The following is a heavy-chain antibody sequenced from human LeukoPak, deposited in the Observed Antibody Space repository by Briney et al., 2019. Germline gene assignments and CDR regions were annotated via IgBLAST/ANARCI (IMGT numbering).Heavy chain of an antibody. Sequence: QPGGSLRLSCAASGFTVSSNYMSWVRQAPGKGLEWVSVIYSGGSTYYADSVKGRFTISRDNSKNTLYLQMKSLRAEDTAVYYCASTFYGDSPPYWGQGTLVTVSS. J-gene: IGHJ4*02. CDR1: GFTVSSNY. CDR3: ASTFYGDSPPY. CDR2: IYSGGST. D-gene: IGHD4-17*01. V-gene: IGHV3-66*01.